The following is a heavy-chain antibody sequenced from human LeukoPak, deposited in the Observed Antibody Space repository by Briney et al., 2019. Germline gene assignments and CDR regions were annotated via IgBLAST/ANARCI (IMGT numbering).Heavy chain of an antibody. CDR2: IYYSGST. V-gene: IGHV4-59*01. Sequence: PSETLSLTCAVSGGSISSYYWSWIRQPPGKGLEWIGYIYYSGSTSYNPALKSRVTKSVDTSKNQFSPKLSDVTVNDPAAYFHPRADNIGYHAYWGQGAMVTVSS. CDR1: GGSISSYY. CDR3: PRADNIGYHAY. J-gene: IGHJ4*02. D-gene: IGHD3-22*01.